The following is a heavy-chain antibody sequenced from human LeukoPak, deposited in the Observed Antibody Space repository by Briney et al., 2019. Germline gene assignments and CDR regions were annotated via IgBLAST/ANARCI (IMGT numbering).Heavy chain of an antibody. Sequence: QPGGSLRLSCVASGFPFSSYWMTWVRQAPGKGLEWVANIKQDGSKKSYVDSVKGRFTISRDNAKNSLYLQMNSLRAEDTAVYYCAKDYGSGIAVAGTIFYDWGQGTLVTVSS. CDR3: AKDYGSGIAVAGTIFYD. J-gene: IGHJ4*02. CDR1: GFPFSSYW. D-gene: IGHD6-19*01. V-gene: IGHV3-7*01. CDR2: IKQDGSKK.